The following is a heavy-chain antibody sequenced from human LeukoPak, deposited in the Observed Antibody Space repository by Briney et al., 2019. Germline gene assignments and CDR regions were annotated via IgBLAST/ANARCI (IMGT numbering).Heavy chain of an antibody. V-gene: IGHV3-13*01. J-gene: IGHJ4*02. CDR1: GFTLSSYD. CDR3: ARGNYGDYYFDY. CDR2: IGTAGDT. Sequence: PGGSLRLSCAASGFTLSSYDMHWVRQPTGRGLEWVSAIGTAGDTYYPGSVKGRFTISRDNAKHSLYLQINSLRADDTAVYYCARGNYGDYYFDYWGQGTLVTVSS. D-gene: IGHD4-17*01.